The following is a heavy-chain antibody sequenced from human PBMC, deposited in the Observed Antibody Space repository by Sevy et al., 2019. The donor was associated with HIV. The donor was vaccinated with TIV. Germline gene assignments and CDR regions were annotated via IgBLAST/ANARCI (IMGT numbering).Heavy chain of an antibody. Sequence: GGSLRLSCAASGFTLNAYWMHWVRQAPGKGLEWLANINQDGSTQYYAASVKGRFTISRDNARNLLYLQMNSLRVEDTALYYCVRAIAADGSFWGQGTLVTVSS. CDR3: VRAIAADGSF. J-gene: IGHJ4*02. D-gene: IGHD6-13*01. V-gene: IGHV3-7*01. CDR2: INQDGSTQ. CDR1: GFTLNAYW.